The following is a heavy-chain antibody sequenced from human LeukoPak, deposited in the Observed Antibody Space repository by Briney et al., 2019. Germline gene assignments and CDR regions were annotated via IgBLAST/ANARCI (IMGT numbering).Heavy chain of an antibody. D-gene: IGHD1-1*01. CDR3: AKSRTGTTPTPIDY. CDR1: GGAISSGGYS. CDR2: IYYSGST. V-gene: IGHV4-31*03. Sequence: PSQTLSLTCTVSGGAISSGGYSWSWIRQHPGQGLEWIGYIYYSGSTYYNPSLKSRVTISVDTSKNQFSLKLSSVTAADTAVYYCAKSRTGTTPTPIDYWGQGTLVTVSS. J-gene: IGHJ4*02.